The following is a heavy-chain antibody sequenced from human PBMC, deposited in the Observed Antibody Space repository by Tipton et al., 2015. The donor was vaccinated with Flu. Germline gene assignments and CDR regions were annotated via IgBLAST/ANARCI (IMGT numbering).Heavy chain of an antibody. CDR1: GGSISSYY. CDR2: IYYSGST. Sequence: TLSLTCTVSGGSISSYYWSWIRQPPGKGLEWIGYIYYSGSTNYNPSLKSRVTISVDTSKNQFSLKLSSVTVADTAVYYCARDYLLGDLSFFDNWGQGTLVTVSS. D-gene: IGHD3-16*02. J-gene: IGHJ4*02. V-gene: IGHV4-59*12. CDR3: ARDYLLGDLSFFDN.